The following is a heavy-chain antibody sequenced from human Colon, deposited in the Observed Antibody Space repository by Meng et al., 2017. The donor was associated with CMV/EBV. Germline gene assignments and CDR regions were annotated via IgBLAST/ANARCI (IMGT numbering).Heavy chain of an antibody. CDR1: GFTFSDYY. D-gene: IGHD3-9*01. CDR3: ARVSQRYGVDFDY. CDR2: ISSSGSTM. J-gene: IGHJ4*02. Sequence: GGSLRLSCAASGFTFSDYYMSWIRQAPGKGLEWVSYISSSGSTMYYADSVKGRFTISRDNAKNSLYLQMNGLRAEDTAVFYCARVSQRYGVDFDYWGQGTLVTVSS. V-gene: IGHV3-11*01.